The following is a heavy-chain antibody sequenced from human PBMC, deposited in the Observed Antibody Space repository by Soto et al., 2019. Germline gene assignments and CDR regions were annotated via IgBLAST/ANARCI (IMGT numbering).Heavy chain of an antibody. CDR1: GFTFSSYA. CDR2: ISGSGGST. Sequence: GGSLRLSCAASGFTFSSYAMSWVRQAPGKGLEWVSAISGSGGSTYYADSVKGRFTISRDNSKNTLYLQMNSLRAEDTAVYYCAKXQDYDYVWGSPGDWFDPWGQGTLVTVSS. D-gene: IGHD3-16*01. J-gene: IGHJ5*02. V-gene: IGHV3-23*01. CDR3: AKXQDYDYVWGSPGDWFDP.